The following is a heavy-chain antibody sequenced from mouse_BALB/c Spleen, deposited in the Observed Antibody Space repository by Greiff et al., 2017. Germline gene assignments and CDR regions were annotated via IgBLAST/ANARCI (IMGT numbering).Heavy chain of an antibody. V-gene: IGHV5-9-4*01. J-gene: IGHJ4*01. Sequence: DVHLVESGGGLVKPGGSLKLSCAASGFTFSSYAMSWVRQSPEKRLEWVAEISSGGSYTYYPDTVTGRFTISRDNAKNTLYLEMSSLRSEDTAMYYCARYGSHAMDYWGQGTSVTVSS. CDR2: ISSGGSYT. CDR3: ARYGSHAMDY. D-gene: IGHD1-1*01. CDR1: GFTFSSYA.